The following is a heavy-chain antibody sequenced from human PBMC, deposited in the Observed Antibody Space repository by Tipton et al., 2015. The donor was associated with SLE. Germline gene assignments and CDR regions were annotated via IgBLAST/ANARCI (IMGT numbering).Heavy chain of an antibody. CDR1: GGSISSHY. CDR2: IYYSGST. D-gene: IGHD2-21*01. Sequence: TLSLTCTVSGGSISSHYWSWIRQPPGKGLEWIGYIYYSGSTNYNPSLKSRVTISVDTSKNQFSLKLSSVTAADTAVYYCAREGEISGMDVWGQGTTVTVSS. V-gene: IGHV4-59*11. CDR3: AREGEISGMDV. J-gene: IGHJ6*02.